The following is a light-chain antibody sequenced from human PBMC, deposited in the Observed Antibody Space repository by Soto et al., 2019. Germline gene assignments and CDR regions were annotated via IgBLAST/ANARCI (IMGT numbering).Light chain of an antibody. J-gene: IGLJ1*01. CDR2: YDS. CDR1: NIGSKS. Sequence: YELTHPPSVSVAPGKTARITCGGNNIGSKSVHWYQQKPGQAPVLVIYYDSDRPSGIPERFSGSNSGNTATLTISRVEAGDEADYYCQVWDSSSDHYVFGTGTKVTVL. CDR3: QVWDSSSDHYV. V-gene: IGLV3-21*04.